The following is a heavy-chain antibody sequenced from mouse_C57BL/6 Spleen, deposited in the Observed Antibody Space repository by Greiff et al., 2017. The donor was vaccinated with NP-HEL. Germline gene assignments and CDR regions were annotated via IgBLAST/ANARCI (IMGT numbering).Heavy chain of an antibody. J-gene: IGHJ1*03. CDR1: GYTFTSYW. D-gene: IGHD1-1*01. CDR3: ARENYGSSDWYFDV. Sequence: VQLQQPGAELVRPGSSVKLSCKASGYTFTSYWMHWVKQRPIQGLEWIGNIDPSDSETHYNQKFKDKATLTVDKSSSTAYMQLSSLTSEDSAVYYCARENYGSSDWYFDVWGTGTTVTVSS. V-gene: IGHV1-52*01. CDR2: IDPSDSET.